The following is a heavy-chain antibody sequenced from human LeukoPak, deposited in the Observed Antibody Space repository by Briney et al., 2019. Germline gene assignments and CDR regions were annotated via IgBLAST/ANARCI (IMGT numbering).Heavy chain of an antibody. CDR3: AKWEESENAFDN. CDR1: GNSINNYY. J-gene: IGHJ3*02. V-gene: IGHV4-59*03. D-gene: IGHD1-26*01. Sequence: SETLSLTCTVSGNSINNYYWNWIRQPPGKALEWIGYTHYSGTSYYNPSLKSRVTMSVDTSKNQFSLKLNSVTAADTAVYFCAKWEESENAFDNWGQGTMVSVSS. CDR2: THYSGTS.